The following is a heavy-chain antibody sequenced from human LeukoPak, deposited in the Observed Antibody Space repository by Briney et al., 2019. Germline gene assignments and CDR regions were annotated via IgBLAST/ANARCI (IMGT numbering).Heavy chain of an antibody. CDR3: ARVDGSGWYGGIDY. V-gene: IGHV3-74*01. Sequence: GGSLRLSCAASGFTFSSYWMHWVRQAPGKGLVWVSRINSDGSSTSYADSVKGRFTISRDNAKNTLYLQMNSLRAEDTAVYYCARVDGSGWYGGIDYWGQGTLVTVSS. CDR2: INSDGSST. J-gene: IGHJ4*02. CDR1: GFTFSSYW. D-gene: IGHD6-19*01.